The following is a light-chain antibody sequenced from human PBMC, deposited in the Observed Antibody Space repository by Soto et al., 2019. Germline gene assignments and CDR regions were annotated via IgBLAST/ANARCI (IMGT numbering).Light chain of an antibody. CDR3: QQYGGVPYT. J-gene: IGKJ2*01. CDR2: GAS. V-gene: IGKV3-20*01. Sequence: IVLKQSPGTLSFPPGQKATPSCRASESISRDYLAWYQQRLGQAPRLLIYGASSGATGIPDRFSGSGSGTDFTLTISRLEPEDFEIYYCQQYGGVPYTFGQGTKVDIK. CDR1: ESISRDY.